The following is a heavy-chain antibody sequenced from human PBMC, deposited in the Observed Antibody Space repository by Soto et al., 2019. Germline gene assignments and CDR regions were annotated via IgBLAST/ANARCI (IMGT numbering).Heavy chain of an antibody. CDR2: IRGSGGST. Sequence: EVQLLESGGGLVQPGGSLRLSCAASGFTFSSYAMSWVRQAPGKGLEWVSAIRGSGGSTYYADSVKGRFTISRDNPKNTRDLQKNSLRAEDTAVYYCAKTLTISRNRIEVGGGPFDYWGQGTLVTVSS. CDR3: AKTLTISRNRIEVGGGPFDY. D-gene: IGHD6-19*01. CDR1: GFTFSSYA. V-gene: IGHV3-23*01. J-gene: IGHJ4*02.